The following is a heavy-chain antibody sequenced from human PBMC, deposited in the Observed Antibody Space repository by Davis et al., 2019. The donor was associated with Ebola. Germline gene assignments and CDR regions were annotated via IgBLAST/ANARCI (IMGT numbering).Heavy chain of an antibody. CDR2: IRDSGNDM. CDR3: AKDLATGGYALFYFDY. Sequence: GESLKISCAASGFPFSTFPMNWVRQAPGKGLEWLANIRDSGNDMYYADSVRGRFTISRDNSKNTLYLQMNSLRVEDTAIYWCAKDLATGGYALFYFDYWGQGTLVTVSS. V-gene: IGHV3-48*01. CDR1: GFPFSTFP. D-gene: IGHD3-16*01. J-gene: IGHJ4*02.